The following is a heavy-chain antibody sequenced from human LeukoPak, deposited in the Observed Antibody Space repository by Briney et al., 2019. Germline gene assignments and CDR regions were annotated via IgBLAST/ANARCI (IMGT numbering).Heavy chain of an antibody. V-gene: IGHV4-59*08. J-gene: IGHJ4*02. CDR3: ARLIAAAGTSPFDY. Sequence: SETLSLTCTVSGGSISSYYWSWIRQPPGKGLEWIGYIYYSGSTNYNPSLKSRVTISVDTSKNQFSLKLSSVTAADTAVYYCARLIAAAGTSPFDYWGQGTLVTVSS. CDR1: GGSISSYY. CDR2: IYYSGST. D-gene: IGHD6-13*01.